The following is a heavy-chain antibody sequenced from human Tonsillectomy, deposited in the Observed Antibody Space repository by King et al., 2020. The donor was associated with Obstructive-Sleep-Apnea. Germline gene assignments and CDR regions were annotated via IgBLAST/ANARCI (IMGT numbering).Heavy chain of an antibody. CDR3: ARDRGDSSGDLDY. V-gene: IGHV3-33*01. CDR1: GFTFSSYG. J-gene: IGHJ4*02. Sequence: VQLVESGGGVGQPGRSLKLSGAASGFTFSSYGMHWVRQAPVKGLERVSVIWYEGSNKYYAVFVKGRFTISRDNSKNTLYLQMNSLRAEDTAVYYCARDRGDSSGDLDYWGQGTLVTVSS. D-gene: IGHD3-22*01. CDR2: IWYEGSNK.